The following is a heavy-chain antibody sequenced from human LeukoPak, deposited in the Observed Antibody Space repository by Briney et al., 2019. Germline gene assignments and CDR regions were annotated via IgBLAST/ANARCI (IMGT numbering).Heavy chain of an antibody. CDR3: AKKGYSYGWRDSYYFDY. V-gene: IGHV3-23*01. D-gene: IGHD6-19*01. Sequence: PGGTLRLSCAASGFTLSSNAMSWVRQAPGKGLKWVSGISASGGRTYYADSVKGRFTISRDNSKLYLQMNSLRAEDTAVYYCAKKGYSYGWRDSYYFDYWGQGTLVTASS. J-gene: IGHJ4*02. CDR1: GFTLSSNA. CDR2: ISASGGRT.